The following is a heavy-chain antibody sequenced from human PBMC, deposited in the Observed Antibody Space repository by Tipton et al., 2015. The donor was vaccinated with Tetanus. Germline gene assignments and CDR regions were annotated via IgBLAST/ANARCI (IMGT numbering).Heavy chain of an antibody. CDR3: ARGRAYYYDSSDYYFDY. D-gene: IGHD3-22*01. CDR2: INHSGST. CDR1: GGSISSYY. J-gene: IGHJ4*02. Sequence: TLSLTCTVSGGSISSYYWSWIRQPPGKGLEWIGEINHSGSTNYNPSLKSRVTISVDTSKNQFSLKLSSVTAADTAVYYCARGRAYYYDSSDYYFDYWGQGTLVTVSS. V-gene: IGHV4-34*01.